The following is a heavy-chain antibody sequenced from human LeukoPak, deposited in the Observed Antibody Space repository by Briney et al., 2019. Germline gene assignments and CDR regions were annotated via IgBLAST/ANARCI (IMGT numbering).Heavy chain of an antibody. J-gene: IGHJ3*02. CDR1: GGSISSSNW. CDR2: IYHSGST. V-gene: IGHV4-4*02. CDR3: AIAKRAAGNDAFDI. Sequence: SETLSLTCTVSGGSISSSNWWSWVRQPPGKGLEWIGEIYHSGSTNYNPSLKSRVTISVDKSKNQFSLKLSSVTAADTAVYYCAIAKRAAGNDAFDIWGQGTMVTVSS. D-gene: IGHD6-13*01.